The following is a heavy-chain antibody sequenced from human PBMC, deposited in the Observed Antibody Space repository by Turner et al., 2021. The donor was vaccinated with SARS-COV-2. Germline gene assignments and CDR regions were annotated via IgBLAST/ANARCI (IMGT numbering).Heavy chain of an antibody. CDR3: AREQLGAAGYYFDY. CDR2: ISYHGSNK. J-gene: IGHJ4*02. D-gene: IGHD6-13*01. CDR1: GFTFSSYA. Sequence: QVQLVESGGGVVQPGRSLRPSCAASGFTFSSYAMHWVRQAPGKGLEWVAVISYHGSNKYYADSVKGRFTISRDNSKNTLYLQMNSLRAEDTAVYYCAREQLGAAGYYFDYWGQGTLVTVSS. V-gene: IGHV3-30*04.